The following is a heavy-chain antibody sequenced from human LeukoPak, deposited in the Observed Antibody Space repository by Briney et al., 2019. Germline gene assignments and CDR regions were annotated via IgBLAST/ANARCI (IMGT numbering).Heavy chain of an antibody. J-gene: IGHJ6*03. Sequence: GGSLRLSCAASGFTFSGYSMNWVRQAPGKGLEWVSSISSSSIYIYYADSVRGRFTISRDNAKNSLYLQMNSLRAEDTAVYYCARTRYYGYYYYYYMDVWGKGTTVTVSS. CDR2: ISSSSIYI. CDR1: GFTFSGYS. CDR3: ARTRYYGYYYYYYMDV. D-gene: IGHD3-10*01. V-gene: IGHV3-21*01.